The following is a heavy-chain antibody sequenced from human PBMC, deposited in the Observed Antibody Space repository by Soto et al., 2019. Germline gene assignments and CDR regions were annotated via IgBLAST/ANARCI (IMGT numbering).Heavy chain of an antibody. CDR3: ARWPQPRYTADPYAVDV. D-gene: IGHD3-16*02. V-gene: IGHV1-69*11. Sequence: QVHLVQSGTEVKKPGSSVKVSCKASGGTFSSSGFSWVRQAPGQGLEWMGMIVPSLDTTNYAQKFQARVTITADEVTCTAYMELRSLRSEGTAVYYCARWPQPRYTADPYAVDVWGQGTRVIVSS. CDR1: GGTFSSSG. CDR2: IVPSLDTT. J-gene: IGHJ6*02.